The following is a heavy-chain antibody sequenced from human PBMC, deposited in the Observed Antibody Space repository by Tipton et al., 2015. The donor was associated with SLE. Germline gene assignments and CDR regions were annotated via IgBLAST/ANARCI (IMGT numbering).Heavy chain of an antibody. CDR3: ARHLQDLLPHYMDV. J-gene: IGHJ6*03. Sequence: TLSLTCGVSGYSISSGYYWGWIRQPPGKGLEWIGSMFHSGNTYHNPSLKSRVTISIDTSKNQFSLRLSSVTAADTAVYYCARHLQDLLPHYMDVWGKGTTVTVSS. D-gene: IGHD1-26*01. V-gene: IGHV4-38-2*01. CDR1: GYSISSGYY. CDR2: MFHSGNT.